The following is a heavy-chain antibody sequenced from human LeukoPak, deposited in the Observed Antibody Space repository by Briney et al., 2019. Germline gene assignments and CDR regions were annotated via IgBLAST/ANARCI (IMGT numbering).Heavy chain of an antibody. D-gene: IGHD6-13*01. CDR1: GFTFDDYA. V-gene: IGHV3-9*01. Sequence: GRSLRLSCAASGFTFDDYAMHWVRQAPGKGLEWVSGISWNSGSIGYADSVKGRFTISRDNAKNTLYLQMNSLRAEDTAVYYCARGNSSSWPLDYWGQGALVTVSS. J-gene: IGHJ4*02. CDR2: ISWNSGSI. CDR3: ARGNSSSWPLDY.